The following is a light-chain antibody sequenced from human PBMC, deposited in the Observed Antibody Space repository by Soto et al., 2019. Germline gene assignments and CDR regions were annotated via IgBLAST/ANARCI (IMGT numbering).Light chain of an antibody. J-gene: IGLJ2*01. V-gene: IGLV4-69*01. CDR2: LNSDGSH. Sequence: QPVLTQSPSASASLGASVKLTCTLSSGHSNYAIAWHQQQSEKGPRYLMKLNSDGSHSKGDGIPDRFSGSSSGAEHYLTISSLQYEDEADYYCQTWGSGIVVFGGGTKLTVL. CDR1: SGHSNYA. CDR3: QTWGSGIVV.